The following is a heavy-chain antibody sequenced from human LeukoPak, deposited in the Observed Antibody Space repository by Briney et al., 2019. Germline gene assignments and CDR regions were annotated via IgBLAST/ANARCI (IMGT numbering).Heavy chain of an antibody. J-gene: IGHJ6*02. Sequence: PSETLSLTCTVSGGSISSSSYYWGWIRQPPGKGLEWIGSIYYSGSTYYNPSLKSRVTISVDTSKNQFSLKLSSVTAADTAVYYCATHLWFGGSYGMDVWGQGTTVTVSS. CDR2: IYYSGST. V-gene: IGHV4-39*07. CDR1: GGSISSSSYY. D-gene: IGHD3-10*01. CDR3: ATHLWFGGSYGMDV.